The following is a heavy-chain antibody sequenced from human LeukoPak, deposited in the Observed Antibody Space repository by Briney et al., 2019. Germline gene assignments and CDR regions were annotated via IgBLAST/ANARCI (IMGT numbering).Heavy chain of an antibody. CDR3: AKDFIVADPGGFDVFDI. Sequence: GGSLRLSCAASGFTFSSYAMSWVRQAPGKGLEWVSTISSSGGGTYYADSVKGRFTISRDNSKKMVHLQMNSLRAEDTAVYYCAKDFIVADPGGFDVFDIWGQGTVVTVSS. CDR2: ISSSGGGT. CDR1: GFTFSSYA. J-gene: IGHJ3*02. V-gene: IGHV3-23*01. D-gene: IGHD6-13*01.